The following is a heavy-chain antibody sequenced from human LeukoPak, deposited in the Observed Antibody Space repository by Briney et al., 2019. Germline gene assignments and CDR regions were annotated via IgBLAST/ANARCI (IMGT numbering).Heavy chain of an antibody. D-gene: IGHD2-2*02. J-gene: IGHJ4*02. Sequence: SETLSLTCTVSGGSISNYYWSWIRQPAGKGLEWIGRIYTSGSTNYNPSLKSRVTISVDTSKNQFSLKLSSVTAADTAVYYCARDKYDCSSTSCYRRGFDYWGQGTLVTVSS. CDR1: GGSISNYY. CDR2: IYTSGST. V-gene: IGHV4-4*07. CDR3: ARDKYDCSSTSCYRRGFDY.